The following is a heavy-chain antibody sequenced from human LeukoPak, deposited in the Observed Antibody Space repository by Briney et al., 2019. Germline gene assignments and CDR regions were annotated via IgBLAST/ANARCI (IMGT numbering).Heavy chain of an antibody. V-gene: IGHV4-38-2*02. J-gene: IGHJ6*02. Sequence: SETLSLTCTVSGYSISSGYYWGWIRQPPGKGLEWIGSIYHSGSTYYNPSLKSRVTISVDTSKNQFSLKLSSVTAADTAVYYCARRHRYFDWLSTTYYYGMDVWGQGTTVTVSS. CDR1: GYSISSGYY. D-gene: IGHD3-9*01. CDR3: ARRHRYFDWLSTTYYYGMDV. CDR2: IYHSGST.